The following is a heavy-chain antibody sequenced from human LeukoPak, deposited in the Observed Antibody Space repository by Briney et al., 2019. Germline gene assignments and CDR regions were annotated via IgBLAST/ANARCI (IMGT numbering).Heavy chain of an antibody. CDR2: INQSGST. CDR1: SGSFSGYY. CDR3: ARLSYSYGSFDWYFDL. Sequence: SETLSLTCAVYSGSFSGYYWNWLRQPPGKGLEWIGEINQSGSTNYNPSLKSRVTISVGTSKTQFSLRLSSVTAADTAVYYCARLSYSYGSFDWYFDLWGRGTLVTVSS. V-gene: IGHV4-34*01. D-gene: IGHD5-18*01. J-gene: IGHJ2*01.